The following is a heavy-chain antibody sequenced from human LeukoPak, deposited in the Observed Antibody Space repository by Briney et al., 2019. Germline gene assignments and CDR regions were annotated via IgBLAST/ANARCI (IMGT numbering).Heavy chain of an antibody. CDR3: ARSAYYDFWSSLADWFDP. CDR2: MNPNSGNT. D-gene: IGHD3-3*01. V-gene: IGHV1-8*03. J-gene: IGHJ5*02. Sequence: GASVKVSCKASGGTFSSYAINWVRQATGQGLEWMGWMNPNSGNTGYAQKFQGRVTITRNTSISTAYMELSSLRSEDTAVYYCARSAYYDFWSSLADWFDPWGQGTLVTVSS. CDR1: GGTFSSYA.